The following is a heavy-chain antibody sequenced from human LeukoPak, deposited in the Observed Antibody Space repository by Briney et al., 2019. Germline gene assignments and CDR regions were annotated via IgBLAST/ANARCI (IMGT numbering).Heavy chain of an antibody. V-gene: IGHV4-39*01. D-gene: IGHD6-6*01. CDR1: GGSISSSSYY. Sequence: SETLSLTRTVSGGSISSSSYYWGWIRQPPGKGLEWIGIIYYSGSTYYNPSLKSRVTISVDTSKNQFSLKLSSVTAADTAVYYCARHSSSSDVGVYFDYWGQGTLVTVSS. J-gene: IGHJ4*02. CDR2: IYYSGST. CDR3: ARHSSSSDVGVYFDY.